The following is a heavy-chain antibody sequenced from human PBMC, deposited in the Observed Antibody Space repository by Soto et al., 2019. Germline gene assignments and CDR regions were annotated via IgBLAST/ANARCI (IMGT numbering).Heavy chain of an antibody. D-gene: IGHD4-17*01. J-gene: IGHJ3*02. V-gene: IGHV4-39*01. Sequence: PSETLSLTCTVSGASFSSRSYYWGWIRQPPGGGLEWIGSIYYSGSTYYNPSLKGRVTISVDTSKNQFSMKLSSVTAADTAVYYCAALRLRLGAFDIWGQGTMVTVSS. CDR2: IYYSGST. CDR3: AALRLRLGAFDI. CDR1: GASFSSRSYY.